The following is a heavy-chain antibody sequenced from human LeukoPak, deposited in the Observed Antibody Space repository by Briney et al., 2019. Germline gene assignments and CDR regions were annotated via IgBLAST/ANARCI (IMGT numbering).Heavy chain of an antibody. CDR3: ARVIAVAGVVRRFDY. Sequence: ASVKVSCKASGYTFTGYYMHWVRQAPGQGLECIGRINPNSGGTNYAQKFQGRVTMTRDTSISTAYMELSRLRSDDTAVYYCARVIAVAGVVRRFDYWGQGTLVTVSS. CDR1: GYTFTGYY. D-gene: IGHD6-19*01. J-gene: IGHJ4*02. CDR2: INPNSGGT. V-gene: IGHV1-2*06.